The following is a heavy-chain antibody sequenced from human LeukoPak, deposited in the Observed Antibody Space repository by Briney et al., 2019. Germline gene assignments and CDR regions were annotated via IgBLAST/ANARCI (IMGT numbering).Heavy chain of an antibody. Sequence: GGSLRLSCAASGYTFSKYWMHWVRQAPGKGLVWVSRINPEETTTTYADSVKGRFTISRDNTRDTLYLHMSGLGVEDTGIYYCSYDTTGPEDFWGQGTLVTVSS. CDR1: GYTFSKYW. J-gene: IGHJ4*02. CDR3: SYDTTGPEDF. CDR2: INPEETTT. D-gene: IGHD1-1*01. V-gene: IGHV3-74*03.